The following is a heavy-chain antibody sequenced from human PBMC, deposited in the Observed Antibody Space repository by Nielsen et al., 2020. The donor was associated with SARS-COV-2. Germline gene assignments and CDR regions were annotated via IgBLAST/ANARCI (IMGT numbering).Heavy chain of an antibody. CDR3: ARKASGYDRYKYGMDV. CDR2: IYFTGRT. J-gene: IGHJ6*02. D-gene: IGHD5-12*01. CDR1: GASISSGGYF. V-gene: IGHV4-31*03. Sequence: SETLSLTCTVSGASISSGGYFWSWIRQHPGKGLEWIGYIYFTGRTSYNPSLKSRVAMSVDTSKNQFSLDLKSVTAADTAVYYCARKASGYDRYKYGMDVWGLGATVTVSS.